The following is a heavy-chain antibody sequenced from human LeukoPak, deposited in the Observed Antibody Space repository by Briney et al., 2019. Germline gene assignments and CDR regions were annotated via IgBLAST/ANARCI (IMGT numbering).Heavy chain of an antibody. CDR2: IYYSGST. J-gene: IGHJ4*02. D-gene: IGHD5-24*01. CDR3: ARRRDGYQHY. Sequence: SETLSLTCTVSGGSISSSSYYWGWLRQPPGKGLEWIGSIYYSGSTYYNPSLKSRVTISVDTSKNQFSLKLSSVTAADTAVYYCARRRDGYQHYWGQGTLVTVSS. CDR1: GGSISSSSYY. V-gene: IGHV4-39*01.